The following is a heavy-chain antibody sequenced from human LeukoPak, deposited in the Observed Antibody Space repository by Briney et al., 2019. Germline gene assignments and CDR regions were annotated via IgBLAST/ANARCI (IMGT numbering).Heavy chain of an antibody. V-gene: IGHV4-39*07. J-gene: IGHJ4*02. CDR2: IFYTGKT. CDR3: ARVFDS. CDR1: GVSVYTSGYY. Sequence: PAETLSLTCTVSGVSVYTSGYYWGWVRQPPWKGPEWIGDIFYTGKTNNNPSLKSRVSISIATYKNQFSLKMTSATAADTAVYYGARVFDSWGQGTLVTVSS.